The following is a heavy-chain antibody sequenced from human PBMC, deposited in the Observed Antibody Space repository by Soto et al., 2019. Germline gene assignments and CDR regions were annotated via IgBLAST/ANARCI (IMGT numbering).Heavy chain of an antibody. J-gene: IGHJ1*01. D-gene: IGHD6-13*01. Sequence: QVQLVQSGAEVKKPGASVKASCKASGYTFTSYGISLVRQAPGQGPEWMGWISAYNGDTDYAHNLQGRVTLTTDTSTTTAYLELRSLRSDDTALYYCARGASSLPGFYWGQGTLVTVSS. V-gene: IGHV1-18*01. CDR3: ARGASSLPGFY. CDR1: GYTFTSYG. CDR2: ISAYNGDT.